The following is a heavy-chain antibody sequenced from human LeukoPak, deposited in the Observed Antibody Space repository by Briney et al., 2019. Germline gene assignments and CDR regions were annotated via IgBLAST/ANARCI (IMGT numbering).Heavy chain of an antibody. CDR1: GFTFSSYA. V-gene: IGHV3-30-3*01. CDR2: ISYDGSNK. J-gene: IGHJ3*02. CDR3: ARKGDYVGAFDI. D-gene: IGHD4-23*01. Sequence: GGSLRLSCAASGFTFSSYAMHWVRQAPGKGLEWVAVISYDGSNKYYADSVKGRFTISRDNSKNTLYLQMNSLRAEDTAVYYCARKGDYVGAFDIWGQGTMVTVSS.